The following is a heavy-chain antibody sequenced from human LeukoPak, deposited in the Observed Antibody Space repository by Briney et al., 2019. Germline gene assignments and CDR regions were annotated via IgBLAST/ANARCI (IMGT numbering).Heavy chain of an antibody. V-gene: IGHV1-69*06. CDR2: IIPIFGTA. CDR3: ARDSDSRDPPHFDY. Sequence: ASVKVSCKASGGTFSNYTISWVRQAPGQGLEWMGGIIPIFGTANYAQKFRGRVTITADKSTRTAYMELSSLRPEDTAVYYCARDSDSRDPPHFDYWGQGTLVTVSS. D-gene: IGHD2-21*01. J-gene: IGHJ4*02. CDR1: GGTFSNYT.